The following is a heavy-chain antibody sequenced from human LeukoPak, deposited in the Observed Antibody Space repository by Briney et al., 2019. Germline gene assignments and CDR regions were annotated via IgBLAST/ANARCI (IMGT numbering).Heavy chain of an antibody. J-gene: IGHJ6*02. Sequence: SETLSLTCAVYGGSFSGYYWSWIRQPPGKGLEWIGEINHSGSTNYNPSLKSRVTISVDTSKNQFSLKLSSVAAADTVVYYCARRGLSSGWYPYGMDVWGQGTTVTVSS. V-gene: IGHV4-34*01. CDR2: INHSGST. CDR3: ARRGLSSGWYPYGMDV. CDR1: GGSFSGYY. D-gene: IGHD6-19*01.